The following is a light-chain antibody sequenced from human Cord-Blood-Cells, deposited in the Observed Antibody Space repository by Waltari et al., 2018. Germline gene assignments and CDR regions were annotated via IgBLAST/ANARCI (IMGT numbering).Light chain of an antibody. Sequence: QSVLTQPPSASRTPGQRFTISCSGSSSNIGRTTVIWYQPRPGTAPKLLIYSNNQRPSGVPDRFSGSKSGTSASLAISGLQSEDEADYYCAAWDDSLNGYVFGTGTKVTVL. CDR3: AAWDDSLNGYV. CDR1: SSNIGRTT. CDR2: SNN. J-gene: IGLJ1*01. V-gene: IGLV1-44*01.